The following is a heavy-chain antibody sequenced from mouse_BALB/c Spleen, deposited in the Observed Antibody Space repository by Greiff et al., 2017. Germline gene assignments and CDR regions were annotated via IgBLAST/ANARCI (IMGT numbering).Heavy chain of an antibody. V-gene: IGHV5-6-5*01. CDR3: ARGKGYAAMDY. J-gene: IGHJ4*01. D-gene: IGHD2-2*01. Sequence: DVMLVESGGGLVKPGGSLKLSCAASGFTFSSYAMSWVRQTPEKRLEWVASISSGGSTYYPDSVKGRFTISRDNARNILYLQMSSLRSEDTAMYYCARGKGYAAMDYWGQGTSVTVSS. CDR1: GFTFSSYA. CDR2: ISSGGST.